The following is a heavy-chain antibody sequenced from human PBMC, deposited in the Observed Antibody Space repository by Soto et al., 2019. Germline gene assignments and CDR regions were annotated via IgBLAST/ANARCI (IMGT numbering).Heavy chain of an antibody. CDR1: GASISSGDYF. CDR2: IYDSGSS. Sequence: SETLSLTCTVSGASISSGDYFWSWIRQSPGKGLEWIGYIYDSGSSYYNPSLKSRVTMSVYTSKSQFSLKLRSVTAADTAVYYCAREKGYISGPKNFDYWGQGTLVTVSS. CDR3: AREKGYISGPKNFDY. V-gene: IGHV4-30-4*01. D-gene: IGHD5-12*01. J-gene: IGHJ4*02.